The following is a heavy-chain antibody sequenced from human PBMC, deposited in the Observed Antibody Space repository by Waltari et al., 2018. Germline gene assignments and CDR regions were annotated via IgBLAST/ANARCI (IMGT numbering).Heavy chain of an antibody. CDR2: IYTSGST. CDR3: AREVAVAGLDY. CDR1: GGSISSGSYY. V-gene: IGHV4-61*09. D-gene: IGHD6-19*01. Sequence: QVQLQASGPGLVKPSQTMSLTCTVSGGSISSGSYYWRGIRQPAGKGLELIGYIYTSGSTNYNPSLKSRVTISVDTSKNQFSLKLSSVTAADTAVYYCAREVAVAGLDYWGQGTLVTVSS. J-gene: IGHJ4*02.